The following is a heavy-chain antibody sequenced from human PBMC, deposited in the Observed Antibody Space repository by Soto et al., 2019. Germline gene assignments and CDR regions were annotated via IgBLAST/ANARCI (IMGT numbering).Heavy chain of an antibody. D-gene: IGHD5-18*01. CDR3: ASRTQLWSNDAFDI. J-gene: IGHJ3*02. CDR2: MNPNSGNT. CDR1: GYTFTSYD. Sequence: QVQLVQSGAEVKKPGASVKVSCKASGYTFTSYDINWLRQATGQGLEWMGWMNPNSGNTGYAQKFQGRVTMTRNTSISTAYMGLSSLRSEVTAVYYCASRTQLWSNDAFDIWGQGTMVTVSS. V-gene: IGHV1-8*01.